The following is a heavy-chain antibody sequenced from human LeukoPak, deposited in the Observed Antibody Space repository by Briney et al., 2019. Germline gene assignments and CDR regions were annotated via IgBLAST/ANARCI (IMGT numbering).Heavy chain of an antibody. CDR1: GYTFTGYY. V-gene: IGHV1-2*02. D-gene: IGHD2-2*01. CDR2: INPNSGGT. J-gene: IGHJ6*02. Sequence: EASVKVSCTASGYTFTGYYMHWVRQAPGQGLEWMGWINPNSGGTNYAQKFQGRVTMTRGTSISTAYMELSRLRSDDTAVYYCAREYCSSTSCYARYYGMDVWGQGTTVTVSS. CDR3: AREYCSSTSCYARYYGMDV.